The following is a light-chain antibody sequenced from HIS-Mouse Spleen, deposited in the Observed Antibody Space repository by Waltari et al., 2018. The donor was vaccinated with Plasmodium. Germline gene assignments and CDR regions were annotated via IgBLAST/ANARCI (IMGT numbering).Light chain of an antibody. CDR1: QSVISY. V-gene: IGKV3-11*01. CDR3: QQRSNWPPLT. J-gene: IGKJ4*01. Sequence: EIVLTQSPATLSLSPGERATLSCRASQSVISYLAWYQQKPGQAPRRLIYDAANRATGITARFSGSGSGTDFTLTISSLEPEDFSVDYCQQRSNWPPLTFGGGTKVEIK. CDR2: DAA.